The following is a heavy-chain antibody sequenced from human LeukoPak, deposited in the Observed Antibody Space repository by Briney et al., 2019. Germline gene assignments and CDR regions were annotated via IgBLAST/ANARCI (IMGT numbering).Heavy chain of an antibody. V-gene: IGHV1-18*01. CDR2: ISAYNGNT. J-gene: IGHJ5*02. D-gene: IGHD2-2*01. CDR1: GYTFTSYG. CDR3: ARAYASLIVVVPAAPGP. Sequence: GASVKVSCKASGYTFTSYGISWVRQAPGQGLEWMGWISAYNGNTNYAQKFQGRVTITRDTSASTAYMELSSLRSEDTAVYYCARAYASLIVVVPAAPGPWGQGTLVTVSS.